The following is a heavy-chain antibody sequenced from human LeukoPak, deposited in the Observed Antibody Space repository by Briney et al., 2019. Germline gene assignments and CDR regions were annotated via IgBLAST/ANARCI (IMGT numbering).Heavy chain of an antibody. CDR1: GFTFSSYS. CDR3: ARDRQQDYFDY. D-gene: IGHD6-13*01. Sequence: GGSLRLSCAASGFTFSSYSMNWVRQAPGKGLEWVSSISSSSSYIYYADSVKGRFTISRDNAKNSLYLQMNSLKAEDTAVYYCARDRQQDYFDYWGQGTLVTVSS. J-gene: IGHJ4*02. V-gene: IGHV3-21*01. CDR2: ISSSSSYI.